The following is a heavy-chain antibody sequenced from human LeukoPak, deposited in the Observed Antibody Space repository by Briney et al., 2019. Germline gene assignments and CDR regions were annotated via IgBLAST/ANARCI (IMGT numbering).Heavy chain of an antibody. CDR1: GFTFSNHW. CDR2: INSDGSST. J-gene: IGHJ4*02. D-gene: IGHD7-27*01. CDR3: VRNNWGPDY. Sequence: GGSLRLSCAVSGFTFSNHWMHWVRQVPGKGLVWVSRINSDGSSTSYADSVKGRFTISRDNAKNTLYLQMNSLRAEDTAVYYCVRNNWGPDYWGEGALVSVST. V-gene: IGHV3-74*01.